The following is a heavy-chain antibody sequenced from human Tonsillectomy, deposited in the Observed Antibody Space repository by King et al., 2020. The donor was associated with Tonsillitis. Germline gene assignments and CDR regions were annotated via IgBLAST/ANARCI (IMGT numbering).Heavy chain of an antibody. J-gene: IGHJ4*02. V-gene: IGHV3-11*05. Sequence: VQLVESGGGLVKPGGSLRLSCAASGFTFSDYYMSWIRQAPGKGLEWVSYISSSSSYTNYADSVKGRFTISRDNAKNSQYLQMNSLRAEDTAVYYCARVAARHTPFDYWGQGTLVTVSS. CDR3: ARVAARHTPFDY. D-gene: IGHD6-6*01. CDR2: ISSSSSYT. CDR1: GFTFSDYY.